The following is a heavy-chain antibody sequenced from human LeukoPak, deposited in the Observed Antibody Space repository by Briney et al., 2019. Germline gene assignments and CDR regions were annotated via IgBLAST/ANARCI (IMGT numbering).Heavy chain of an antibody. Sequence: KSSETLSLTCSVSGGSISSYYWSWIRQPAGKGLECIGHGNGNTDYNPSLKGRVIISVDTSKNQFFLQLSSVTTADTAVYYCARDCIGGSCFDYWGQGALVTVSS. D-gene: IGHD2-15*01. CDR3: ARDCIGGSCFDY. CDR1: GGSISSYY. CDR2: GNGNT. V-gene: IGHV4-4*07. J-gene: IGHJ4*02.